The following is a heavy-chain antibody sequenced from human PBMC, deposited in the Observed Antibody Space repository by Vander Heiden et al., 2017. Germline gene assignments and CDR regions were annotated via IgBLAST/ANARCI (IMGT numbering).Heavy chain of an antibody. CDR3: ARGGKRVVVVPAAILLVISETYYYYGMDV. Sequence: EVQLVESGGGLVKPGGSLRLSCAASGFTFSSYSMNWVRQAPGKGVGWVSAISSSSSYIYYADSVKGRFTISRDNAKNSLYLQMNSLRAEDTAVYYCARGGKRVVVVPAAILLVISETYYYYGMDVWGQGTTVTVSS. D-gene: IGHD2-2*02. CDR2: ISSSSSYI. CDR1: GFTFSSYS. J-gene: IGHJ6*02. V-gene: IGHV3-21*01.